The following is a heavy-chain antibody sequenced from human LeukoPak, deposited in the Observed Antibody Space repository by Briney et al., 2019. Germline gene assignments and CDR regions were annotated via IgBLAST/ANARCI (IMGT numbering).Heavy chain of an antibody. CDR1: GFTFSSYT. CDR2: VSGSGGST. Sequence: GGSLRLSCAASGFTFSSYTMSWVRQAPGKGLEWVSGVSGSGGSTHYADSVKGRFTISRDNSKNTLYLQMNSLRAEDTAVYYCAASLPNIVVVPATKGPFGYWGQGTLVTVSS. D-gene: IGHD2-2*01. CDR3: AASLPNIVVVPATKGPFGY. V-gene: IGHV3-23*01. J-gene: IGHJ4*02.